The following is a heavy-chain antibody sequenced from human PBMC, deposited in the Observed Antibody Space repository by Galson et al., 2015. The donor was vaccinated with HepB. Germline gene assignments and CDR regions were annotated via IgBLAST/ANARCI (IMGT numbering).Heavy chain of an antibody. J-gene: IGHJ3*02. Sequence: SVKVSCKASGYTFTSYYMHWVRQAPGQGLEWMGIINPSGGSTSYAQKFQGRVTMTRDTSTSTVYMELSSLRSEDTAVYYCARDMPEMRGDPQGWDIWGQGTMVTVSS. D-gene: IGHD2-2*01. CDR3: ARDMPEMRGDPQGWDI. CDR2: INPSGGST. CDR1: GYTFTSYY. V-gene: IGHV1-46*03.